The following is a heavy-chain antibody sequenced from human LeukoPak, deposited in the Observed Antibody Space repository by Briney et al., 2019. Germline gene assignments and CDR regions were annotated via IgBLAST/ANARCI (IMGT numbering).Heavy chain of an antibody. V-gene: IGHV4-59*01. CDR3: ARAARVFDY. CDR1: GGSTSIYY. CDR2: TSYSGST. J-gene: IGHJ4*02. D-gene: IGHD6-13*01. Sequence: SETLSLTYTVTGGSTSIYYWSWIRQPPGQGLECIGYTSYSGSTDYSPSLKSRVTISLDTSKNQFSLRLTSVTAADTAVYYCARAARVFDYWGQGILVTVSS.